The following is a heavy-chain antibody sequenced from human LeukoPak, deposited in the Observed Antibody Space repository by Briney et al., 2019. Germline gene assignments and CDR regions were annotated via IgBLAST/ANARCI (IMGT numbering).Heavy chain of an antibody. D-gene: IGHD6-13*01. J-gene: IGHJ4*02. CDR1: GGSISSSSYY. CDR3: ARQITGIAAAGGRDY. CDR2: IYYSGST. Sequence: SETLSLTCTVSGGSISSSSYYWGWIRQPPGKGLEWIGSIYYSGSTYYNPSLKSRVTISVYTSKNQFSLKLSSVTAADTAVYYCARQITGIAAAGGRDYWGQGTLVTVSS. V-gene: IGHV4-39*01.